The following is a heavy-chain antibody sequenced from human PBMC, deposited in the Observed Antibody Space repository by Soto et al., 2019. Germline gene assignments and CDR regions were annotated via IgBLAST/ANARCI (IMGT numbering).Heavy chain of an antibody. Sequence: LGRAQRRSCASIGVTYSRYEISWDHQAPGKGLEWVSAISGSGSNIYYADSLKGRFTISRDNTKNSLSLQIDSLRAEDTAVYYCVRDWGGYNYGYGHWGQGTRVTVSS. CDR2: ISGSGSNI. CDR1: GVTYSRYE. D-gene: IGHD5-18*01. V-gene: IGHV3-21*04. CDR3: VRDWGGYNYGYGH. J-gene: IGHJ4*02.